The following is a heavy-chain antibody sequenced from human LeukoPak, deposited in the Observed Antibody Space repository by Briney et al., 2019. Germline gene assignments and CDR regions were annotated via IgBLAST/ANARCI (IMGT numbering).Heavy chain of an antibody. V-gene: IGHV3-23*01. Sequence: PGGSLRLSCAASGLTFSGYDMSWVRQAPGKGLEWVSDINNSGRTIYYADSVKGRFTISRDNSKNSLHLQMDSLRAEDTAVYYCARDLDIVATTYYCGYWGQGSPVTVSS. CDR2: INNSGRTI. J-gene: IGHJ4*02. D-gene: IGHD5-12*01. CDR3: ARDLDIVATTYYCGY. CDR1: GLTFSGYD.